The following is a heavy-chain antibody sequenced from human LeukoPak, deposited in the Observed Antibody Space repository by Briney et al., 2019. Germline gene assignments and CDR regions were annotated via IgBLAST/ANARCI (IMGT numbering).Heavy chain of an antibody. J-gene: IGHJ6*02. Sequence: GGSLRLSCAASGFTFISYAMHWVRQAPGKGLEWVAIISYDGTNKYYADSVKGRFTISRDNSKNTLYLQMNSLRAEDTAVYYCAGGPYYDSSGYLPNYYGMDVWGQGTTVTVSS. V-gene: IGHV3-30*04. CDR3: AGGPYYDSSGYLPNYYGMDV. CDR1: GFTFISYA. D-gene: IGHD3-22*01. CDR2: ISYDGTNK.